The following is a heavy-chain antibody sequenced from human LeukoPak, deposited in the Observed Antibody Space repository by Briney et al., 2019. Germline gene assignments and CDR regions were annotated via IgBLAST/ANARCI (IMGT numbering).Heavy chain of an antibody. J-gene: IGHJ5*02. D-gene: IGHD6-13*01. CDR3: ARAPAQYSSSWYWFDP. CDR1: GFTFSDYY. CDR2: ISSSGSTI. Sequence: GGSLRLSCAASGFTFSDYYMSWIRQAPGKGLEWVSYISSSGSTIYYADSVKGRFTISRDNAKNSLYLQMNSLRAEDTAVYYCARAPAQYSSSWYWFDPWGQGTLVTVSS. V-gene: IGHV3-11*01.